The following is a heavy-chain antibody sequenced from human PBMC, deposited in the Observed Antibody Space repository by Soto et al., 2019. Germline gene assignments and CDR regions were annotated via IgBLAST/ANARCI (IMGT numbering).Heavy chain of an antibody. Sequence: PSETLSLTCTVSGGSISNYYWSWIRQPPGKGLEWIGYIYYSGSTNYNPSLKSRVTISVDTSKNQFSLKLSSVTAADTAVYYCARRKVVPAAAYYFDYWGQGTLVTVSS. CDR3: ARRKVVPAAAYYFDY. CDR1: GGSISNYY. D-gene: IGHD2-2*01. CDR2: IYYSGST. J-gene: IGHJ4*02. V-gene: IGHV4-59*08.